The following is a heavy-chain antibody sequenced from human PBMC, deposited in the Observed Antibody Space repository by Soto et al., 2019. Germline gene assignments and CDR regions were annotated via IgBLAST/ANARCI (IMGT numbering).Heavy chain of an antibody. CDR1: GFTFSNYE. V-gene: IGHV3-64*01. D-gene: IGHD6-13*01. CDR3: ARRGYGSRWPNVYMDV. CDR2: ISNNGAHT. J-gene: IGHJ6*03. Sequence: EAQLVESGGGLVQPGGSLRLSCAASGFTFSNYEMHWVRQAPGKGLEYVSGISNNGAHTDYAKSVKGRFTISRDNSENTRYLQIGTVRAEDMALYYCARRGYGSRWPNVYMDVWGIGRTVTVS.